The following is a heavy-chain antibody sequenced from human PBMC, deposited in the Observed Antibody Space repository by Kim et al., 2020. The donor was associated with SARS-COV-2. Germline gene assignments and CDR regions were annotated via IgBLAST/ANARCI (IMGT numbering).Heavy chain of an antibody. CDR3: ARALGDRWLRRPWYFDL. V-gene: IGHV3-21*04. CDR1: GFTFSSYS. CDR2: ISSSSSYI. D-gene: IGHD5-12*01. Sequence: GGSLRLSCAASGFTFSSYSMNWVRQAPGKGLEWVSSISSSSSYIYYADSVKGRFTISRDNAKNSLYLQMNSLRAEDTAVYYCARALGDRWLRRPWYFDLCGRGTLVTVSS. J-gene: IGHJ2*01.